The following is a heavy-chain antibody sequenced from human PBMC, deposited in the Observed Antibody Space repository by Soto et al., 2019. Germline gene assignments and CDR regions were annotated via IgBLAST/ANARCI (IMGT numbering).Heavy chain of an antibody. J-gene: IGHJ6*02. D-gene: IGHD6-19*01. CDR1: GFTFSSYA. Sequence: GGSLRLSCAASGFTFSSYAMSWVRQAPGKGLEWVSAISGSGGSTYYADSVKGRFTISRDNSKNTLYLQMNSLRAEDTAVYYCAKLSLWGSSGLLYYYYGMDVWGQGTTVTVSS. V-gene: IGHV3-23*01. CDR2: ISGSGGST. CDR3: AKLSLWGSSGLLYYYYGMDV.